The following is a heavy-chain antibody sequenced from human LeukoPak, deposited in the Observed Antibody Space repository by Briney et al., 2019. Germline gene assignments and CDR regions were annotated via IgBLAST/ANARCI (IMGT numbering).Heavy chain of an antibody. CDR3: ARDRTRAFDY. D-gene: IGHD2-2*01. V-gene: IGHV4-59*01. CDR1: GGSISSYY. Sequence: ESSKTLSLTCTVSGGSISSYYWSWIRQPPGKRLEWIGYISYSGSTNYNPSLKSRVTISVDTSKNQFSLKLSSVTAADTAVYYCARDRTRAFDYWGQGTLVTVSS. J-gene: IGHJ4*02. CDR2: ISYSGST.